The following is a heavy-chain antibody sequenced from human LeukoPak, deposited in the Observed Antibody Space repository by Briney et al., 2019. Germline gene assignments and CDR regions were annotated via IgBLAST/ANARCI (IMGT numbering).Heavy chain of an antibody. CDR3: ARDPESLYSPGVPQH. D-gene: IGHD5-12*01. Sequence: ASVKVSCKASGYTFTSFGISWVRQAPGQGLEWMGWISAYNGNTNYAQKLQGRVTMTTDTSTSTAYMELRSLRSDDTAVYYCARDPESLYSPGVPQHWGQGTLVTVSS. CDR2: ISAYNGNT. V-gene: IGHV1-18*01. CDR1: GYTFTSFG. J-gene: IGHJ1*01.